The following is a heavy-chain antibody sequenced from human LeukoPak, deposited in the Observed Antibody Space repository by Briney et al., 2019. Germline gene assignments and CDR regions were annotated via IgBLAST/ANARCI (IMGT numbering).Heavy chain of an antibody. D-gene: IGHD6-13*01. J-gene: IGHJ5*02. Sequence: SQTLSLTCAVSGGSLSSGGYSWSWIRQPPGKGLEWIGYIYHSGSTYYNPSLKSRVTISVDGSKNQFSLKLSSVTAADTAVYYCARGPIAAAGTNWFDPWGQGTLVTVSS. CDR3: ARGPIAAAGTNWFDP. CDR2: IYHSGST. V-gene: IGHV4-30-2*01. CDR1: GGSLSSGGYS.